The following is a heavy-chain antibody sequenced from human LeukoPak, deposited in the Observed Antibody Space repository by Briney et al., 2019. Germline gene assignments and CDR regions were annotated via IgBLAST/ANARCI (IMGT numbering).Heavy chain of an antibody. CDR3: ARVSGSYSPPDY. CDR2: INPNSGGT. V-gene: IGHV1-2*02. J-gene: IGHJ4*02. D-gene: IGHD1-26*01. Sequence: ASVKVSCKASGYTFTGYYMHWVRQAPGQGLEWMGWINPNSGGTNYAQKFQGRVTMTRDTSISTACMELSRLRSDDTAVYYCARVSGSYSPPDYWGQGTLVTVSS. CDR1: GYTFTGYY.